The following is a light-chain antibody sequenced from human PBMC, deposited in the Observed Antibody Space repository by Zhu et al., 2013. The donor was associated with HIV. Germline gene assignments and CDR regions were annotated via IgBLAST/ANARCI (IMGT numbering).Light chain of an antibody. CDR3: QQYGSPWT. CDR2: GAS. J-gene: IGKJ2*02. CDR1: QSVSSK. Sequence: EIVMTQSPATLSVSPGERVTLSCRASQSVSSKSAWYQQKPGQAPRLLIYGASTRATGIPARFSGSGSGTDFTLTISRLEPEDFAVYYCQQYGSPWTFGQGTKLEIK. V-gene: IGKV3-15*01.